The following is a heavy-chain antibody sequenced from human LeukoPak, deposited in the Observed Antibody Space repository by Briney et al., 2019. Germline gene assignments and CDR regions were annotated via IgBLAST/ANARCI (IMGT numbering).Heavy chain of an antibody. CDR2: FDPEDGET. J-gene: IGHJ3*02. Sequence: GASVNVSCKVSGYTLTELSMHWVRQAPGNGLEWMGGFDPEDGETIYAQKFQGRVTMTEDTSTDTAYMELSSLRSEDTAVYYCATAPAGLLWDLPGIWGQGTMVTVSS. V-gene: IGHV1-24*01. CDR3: ATAPAGLLWDLPGI. D-gene: IGHD3-10*01. CDR1: GYTLTELS.